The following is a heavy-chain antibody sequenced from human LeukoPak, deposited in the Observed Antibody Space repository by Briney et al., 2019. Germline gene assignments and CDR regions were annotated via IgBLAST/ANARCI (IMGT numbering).Heavy chain of an antibody. CDR1: GGSISSGGYY. Sequence: PSQTLSLTCTVSGGSISSGGYYWSWIRQPPGKGLEWIGYIYHSGSTYYNPSLKSRVTISVDRSKNQFSLKLSSVTAADTAVYYCARILRLVIDYWGQGTLVTVSS. CDR3: ARILRLVIDY. V-gene: IGHV4-30-2*01. CDR2: IYHSGST. D-gene: IGHD6-19*01. J-gene: IGHJ4*02.